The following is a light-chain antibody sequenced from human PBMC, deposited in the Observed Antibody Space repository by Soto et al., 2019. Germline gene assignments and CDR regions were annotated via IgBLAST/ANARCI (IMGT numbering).Light chain of an antibody. CDR2: DAS. V-gene: IGKV1-5*01. J-gene: IGKJ1*01. Sequence: DIQMTQSPSTLSASVGDRVTITCRASQSISSWLAWYQQKPGKAPKLLIYDASSLESGVPSRFSGSGSGTEFTLTISSLQPDDFAVYFCQQYDSSPTTFGQGTKVDI. CDR1: QSISSW. CDR3: QQYDSSPTT.